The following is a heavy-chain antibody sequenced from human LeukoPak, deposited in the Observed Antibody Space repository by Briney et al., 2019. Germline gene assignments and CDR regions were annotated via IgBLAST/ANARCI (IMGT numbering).Heavy chain of an antibody. D-gene: IGHD2-15*01. CDR2: IYFSGGT. CDR3: ARDDVPYSA. CDR1: GGSVSSGSFY. V-gene: IGHV4-61*01. Sequence: SETLSLTCTVSGGSVSSGSFYWSWIRQPPGKGLEWIGYIYFSGGTKYNPSLNSRVTISIDTSNNQFSLKLNSATAADTAVYDCARDDVPYSAWGQGTLVTVSS. J-gene: IGHJ5*02.